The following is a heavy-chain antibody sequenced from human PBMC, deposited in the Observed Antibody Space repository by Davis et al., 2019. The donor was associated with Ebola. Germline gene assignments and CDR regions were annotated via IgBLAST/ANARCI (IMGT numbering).Heavy chain of an antibody. CDR2: IKQDGSEK. CDR3: ARHPHFDY. J-gene: IGHJ4*02. V-gene: IGHV3-7*01. CDR1: GFTFSNYY. Sequence: GESLKISCAASGFTFSNYYMSWVRQAPGKGLEWVGKIKQDGSEKHYVDSVKGRFTISRDNAKNSLYLQMNSLRAEDTAMYYCARHPHFDYWGQGTLVTVSS.